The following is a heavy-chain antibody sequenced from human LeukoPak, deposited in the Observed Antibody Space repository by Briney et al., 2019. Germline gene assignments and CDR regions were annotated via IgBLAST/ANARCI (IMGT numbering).Heavy chain of an antibody. Sequence: GGSLRLSCAASGFTLSSYGMSWVRQAPGKGLEWVSAISGSGSTYYADSVKGRFTISRDNSKNTLYLQMNSLRAEDTAVYYCASAPRGRGYSFSCFHWGQGTLVTVSS. CDR3: ASAPRGRGYSFSCFH. J-gene: IGHJ4*02. CDR2: ISGSGST. D-gene: IGHD5-18*01. CDR1: GFTLSSYG. V-gene: IGHV3-23*01.